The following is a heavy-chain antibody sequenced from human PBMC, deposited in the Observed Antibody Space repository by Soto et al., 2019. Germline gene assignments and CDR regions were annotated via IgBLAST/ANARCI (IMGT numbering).Heavy chain of an antibody. J-gene: IGHJ4*02. D-gene: IGHD3-22*01. Sequence: GGSLRLSCAASGFTFTSYGMHWVRQAPGQGLEWVAVIWYHGRNEYYADSVKGRFTISRDNSKNTVYLQMNSLRAEDTAVYYCARDDNTSGHSPKFLYWGQGTQVPVSS. CDR3: ARDDNTSGHSPKFLY. CDR1: GFTFTSYG. CDR2: IWYHGRNE. V-gene: IGHV3-33*01.